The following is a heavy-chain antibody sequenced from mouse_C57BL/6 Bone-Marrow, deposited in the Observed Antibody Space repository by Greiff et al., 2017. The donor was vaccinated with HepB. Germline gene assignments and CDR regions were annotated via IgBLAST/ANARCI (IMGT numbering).Heavy chain of an antibody. J-gene: IGHJ4*01. CDR1: GYTFTSYW. V-gene: IGHV1-72*01. D-gene: IGHD2-2*01. CDR3: GSSGLDYGDDDYAMDY. CDR2: IDPNSGGT. Sequence: QVQLKESGAELVKPGASVKLSCKASGYTFTSYWMHWVKQRPGRGLEWIGRIDPNSGGTKYNEKFKSKATLTVDKPSSTAYMQLSSLTSEDSAVYYCGSSGLDYGDDDYAMDYWGQGTSVTVSS.